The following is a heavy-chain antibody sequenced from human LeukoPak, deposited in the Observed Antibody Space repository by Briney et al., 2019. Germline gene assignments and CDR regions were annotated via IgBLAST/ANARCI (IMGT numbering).Heavy chain of an antibody. D-gene: IGHD2-15*01. CDR3: ARGGYCSGGSCYGGEEDWFDP. V-gene: IGHV1-2*02. CDR1: GYTFTGYY. Sequence: ASVKVSCKASGYTFTGYYMHWVRQAPGQGLEWMGWINPNSGGTNYAQKFQGRVTMTGDTSISTAYMELSRLRSDDTAVYYCARGGYCSGGSCYGGEEDWFDPWGQGTLVTVSS. J-gene: IGHJ5*02. CDR2: INPNSGGT.